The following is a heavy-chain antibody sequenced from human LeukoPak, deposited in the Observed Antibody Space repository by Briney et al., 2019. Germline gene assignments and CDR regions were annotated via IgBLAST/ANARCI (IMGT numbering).Heavy chain of an antibody. CDR3: ARGTSYNSFDL. CDR2: IIPIFGTA. D-gene: IGHD3-10*01. J-gene: IGHJ4*02. CDR1: GGTFSSYG. V-gene: IGHV1-69*06. Sequence: GSSVKVSCKASGGTFSSYGISWVRQAPGQGLEWMGGIIPIFGTANYAQKFQGRVTITADKSTSTAYMEVSSLRSEDTAVYYCARGTSYNSFDLWGQGTLVTVSS.